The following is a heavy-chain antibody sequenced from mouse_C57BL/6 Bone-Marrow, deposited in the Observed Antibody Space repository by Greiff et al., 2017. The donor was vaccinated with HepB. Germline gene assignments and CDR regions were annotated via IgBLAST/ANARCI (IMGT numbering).Heavy chain of an antibody. D-gene: IGHD2-10*01. J-gene: IGHJ2*01. CDR2: IYPGDGDT. CDR3: ARSYYFYFDY. V-gene: IGHV1-80*01. CDR1: GYAFSSYW. Sequence: VHLVESGAELVKPGASVKISCKASGYAFSSYWMNWVKQRPGKGLEWIGQIYPGDGDTNYNGKFKGKATLTADKSSSTAYMQLSSLTSEDSAVYFCARSYYFYFDYWGQGTTLTVSS.